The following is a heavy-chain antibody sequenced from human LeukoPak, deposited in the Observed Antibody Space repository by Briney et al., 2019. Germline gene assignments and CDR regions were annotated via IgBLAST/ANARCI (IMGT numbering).Heavy chain of an antibody. D-gene: IGHD4-23*01. CDR3: ARDLGVTNYYFDY. J-gene: IGHJ4*02. CDR2: IWYDGSNK. Sequence: GGSLRLSCAASGFTFSSYGFHWVRQPPGKGLEWVAVIWYDGSNKYYADYVKGRFTISRDNSKNTLYLQMNSLRAEDTAVYYCARDLGVTNYYFDYWGQGTLVTVSS. V-gene: IGHV3-33*01. CDR1: GFTFSSYG.